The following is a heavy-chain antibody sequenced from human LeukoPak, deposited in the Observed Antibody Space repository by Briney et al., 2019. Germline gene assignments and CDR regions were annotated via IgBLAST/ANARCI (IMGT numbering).Heavy chain of an antibody. D-gene: IGHD3-16*01. J-gene: IGHJ4*02. V-gene: IGHV4-34*01. Sequence: PSETLSLTCAVYGGSFSGYYWSWIRQPPGKGLEWIGEINHSGSTNYNPSLKSRVTISVDTSKNQFPLKLSSVTAADTAVYYCARGFPSSAIWEYWGQGTLVTVSS. CDR3: ARGFPSSAIWEY. CDR2: INHSGST. CDR1: GGSFSGYY.